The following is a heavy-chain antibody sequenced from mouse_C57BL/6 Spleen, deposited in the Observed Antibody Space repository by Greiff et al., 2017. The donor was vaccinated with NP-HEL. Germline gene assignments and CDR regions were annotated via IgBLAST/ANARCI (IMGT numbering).Heavy chain of an antibody. D-gene: IGHD1-1*01. V-gene: IGHV1-72*01. CDR2: IDPNSGGT. CDR3: ARSGVATGYFDV. Sequence: QVQLKQPGAELVKPGASVKLSCKASGYTFTSYWMHWVKQRPGRGLEWIGRIDPNSGGTKYNEKFKSKATLTVDKPSSTAYMQLSSRTSEDSAVYYCARSGVATGYFDVWGTGTTVTVSS. J-gene: IGHJ1*03. CDR1: GYTFTSYW.